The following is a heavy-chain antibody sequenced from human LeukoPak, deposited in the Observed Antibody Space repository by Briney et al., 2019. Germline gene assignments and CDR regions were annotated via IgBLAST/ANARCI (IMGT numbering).Heavy chain of an antibody. CDR2: ISVSGGST. J-gene: IGHJ3*02. CDR3: AKDTGSSGYYYISDGFDI. Sequence: PGGSLRLSCAASGFTFRNYAMNWARQAPGKGLEWVSGISVSGGSTYYADSVKGRFTISRDNSKNTLYLQMNSLRAEDTAVYYCAKDTGSSGYYYISDGFDIWGQGTMVTVSS. V-gene: IGHV3-23*01. CDR1: GFTFRNYA. D-gene: IGHD3-22*01.